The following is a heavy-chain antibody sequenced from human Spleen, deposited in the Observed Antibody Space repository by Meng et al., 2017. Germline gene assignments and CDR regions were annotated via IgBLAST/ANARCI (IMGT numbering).Heavy chain of an antibody. Sequence: QVQRVQSGAELKKPGASVKVSCKASGYTFTTYAINWVRQAPGQGLEWMGWINTNTGNPTYAQGFTGRFVFSLDTSVSTAYLQISSLKAEDTAVYYCARPSVAGNWYFDLWGRGTLVTVSS. CDR3: ARPSVAGNWYFDL. CDR2: INTNTGNP. D-gene: IGHD6-19*01. V-gene: IGHV7-4-1*02. CDR1: GYTFTTYA. J-gene: IGHJ2*01.